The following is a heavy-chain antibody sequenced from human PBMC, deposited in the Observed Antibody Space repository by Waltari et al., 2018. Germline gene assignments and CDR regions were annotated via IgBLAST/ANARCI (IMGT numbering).Heavy chain of an antibody. CDR1: GGSISSHY. CDR3: ASVSSSWYYFDY. Sequence: QVQLQESGPGLVKPSETLSLTCTVSGGSISSHYWSWIRQPPGKGLEWIGYIYYSGSTNYNPSLKSRVTISVDTSKNQFSLKLSSVTAADTAVYYCASVSSSWYYFDYWGQGTLVTVSS. V-gene: IGHV4-59*11. J-gene: IGHJ4*02. D-gene: IGHD6-13*01. CDR2: IYYSGST.